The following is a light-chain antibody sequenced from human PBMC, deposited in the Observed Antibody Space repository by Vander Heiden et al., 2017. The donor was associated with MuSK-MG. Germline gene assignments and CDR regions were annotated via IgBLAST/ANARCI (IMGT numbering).Light chain of an antibody. J-gene: IGKJ2*01. CDR3: QQDDDWPYS. V-gene: IGKV3-15*01. CDR1: QGVSNN. CDR2: GAS. Sequence: EILMTQSPATLSVSPGERATLSCRASQGVSNNLAWYQQRPGQSPRLLIYGASTRASGLPARFSGSGSGTEFTLTISSLQSEDFAVYYCQQDDDWPYSFGQGTKLDIK.